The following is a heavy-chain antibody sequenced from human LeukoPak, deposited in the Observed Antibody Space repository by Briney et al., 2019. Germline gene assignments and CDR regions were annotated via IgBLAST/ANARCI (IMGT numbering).Heavy chain of an antibody. Sequence: SVMVSCKASGGTFSSYAISWVRQAPGQGLEWMGGIIPIFGTANYAQKFQGRVTITTDESTSTAYMELSSLRSEDTAVYYCASSTTPDYYYYYYMDVWGKGTTVTVSS. J-gene: IGHJ6*03. CDR3: ASSTTPDYYYYYYMDV. CDR1: GGTFSSYA. V-gene: IGHV1-69*05. CDR2: IIPIFGTA. D-gene: IGHD1-26*01.